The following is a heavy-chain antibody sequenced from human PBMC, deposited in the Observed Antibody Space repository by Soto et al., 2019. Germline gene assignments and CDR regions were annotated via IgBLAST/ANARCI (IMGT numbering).Heavy chain of an antibody. CDR2: IYYSGST. V-gene: IGHV4-59*08. J-gene: IGHJ6*03. CDR1: GGSISSYY. Sequence: SETLSLTCTVSGGSISSYYWSWIRQPPGKGLEWIGYIYYSGSTNYNPSLKSRVTISVDTSKNQFSLKLSSVTAADTAVYYCARSYSSSWYYYYYMDVWGKGTTVTISS. D-gene: IGHD6-13*01. CDR3: ARSYSSSWYYYYYMDV.